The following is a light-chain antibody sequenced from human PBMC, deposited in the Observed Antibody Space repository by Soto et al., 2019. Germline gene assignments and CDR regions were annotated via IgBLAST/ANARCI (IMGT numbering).Light chain of an antibody. V-gene: IGKV3D-15*03. CDR3: QQYSDWPPEPT. J-gene: IGKJ4*01. CDR2: AAS. Sequence: EIVMTQSPATLSVSPGDRVTLSCRASQSVRSNLAWYQQTPGRAPRLVIYAASIRATGIPARFSGGGSGTDFTLTISNLQSEDFALYFCQQYSDWPPEPTFGGGTKVEIK. CDR1: QSVRSN.